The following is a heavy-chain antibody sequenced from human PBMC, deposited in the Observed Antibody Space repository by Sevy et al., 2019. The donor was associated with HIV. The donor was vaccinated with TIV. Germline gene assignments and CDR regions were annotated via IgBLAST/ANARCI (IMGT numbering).Heavy chain of an antibody. V-gene: IGHV3-30-3*01. CDR2: ISYDGSNK. CDR1: GFTFSSYA. Sequence: GGSLRLSCAASGFTFSSYAMHWVRQAPGKGLEWVAVISYDGSNKYYAGSVKGRFTISRDNSKNTLYLQMNSLRAEDTAVYYCARDISTSCCYGMDVWGQGTTVTVSS. J-gene: IGHJ6*02. D-gene: IGHD2-2*01. CDR3: ARDISTSCCYGMDV.